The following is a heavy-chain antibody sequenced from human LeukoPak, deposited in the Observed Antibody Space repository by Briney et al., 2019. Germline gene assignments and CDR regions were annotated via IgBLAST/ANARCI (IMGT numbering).Heavy chain of an antibody. V-gene: IGHV3-9*01. Sequence: GRSLRLSCAASGFTFDDYAMHWVRQAPGKGLEWVSGISWNSGSIGYADSVKGRFTISRDNAKNSLYLQMNSLGAEDTALYYCAKSPSIVVVPARGFDYWGQGTLVTVSS. CDR1: GFTFDDYA. J-gene: IGHJ4*02. CDR3: AKSPSIVVVPARGFDY. D-gene: IGHD2-2*01. CDR2: ISWNSGSI.